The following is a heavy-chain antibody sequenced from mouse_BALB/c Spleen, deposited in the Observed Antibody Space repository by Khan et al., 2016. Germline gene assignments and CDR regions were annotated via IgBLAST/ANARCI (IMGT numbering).Heavy chain of an antibody. D-gene: IGHD2-4*01. V-gene: IGHV10-1*02. CDR3: VGYDYDY. J-gene: IGHJ4*01. CDR1: GFTFNNYA. Sequence: EVQLVESGGGLVQPKGSLKLSCAASGFTFNNYAMNWVRQAPGKGLEWVARIRSKSDNYATYYADSVQDRFTISRDDSQGMLYLQMNNLKTEDTAMYYGVGYDYDYWGQGTSVTVSS. CDR2: IRSKSDNYAT.